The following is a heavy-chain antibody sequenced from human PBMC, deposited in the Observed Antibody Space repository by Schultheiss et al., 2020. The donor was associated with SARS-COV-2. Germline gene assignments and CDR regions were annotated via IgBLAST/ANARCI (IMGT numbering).Heavy chain of an antibody. CDR1: GGSISSYY. CDR3: ASESGSGSYDY. D-gene: IGHD1-26*01. V-gene: IGHV4-4*07. J-gene: IGHJ4*02. CDR2: IYTSGST. Sequence: SETLSLTCTVSGGSISSYYWSWIRQPAGKGLEWIGRIYTSGSTNYNPSLKSRVTMSADTSKNQFSLKLSSVTAADTAVYFCASESGSGSYDYWGQGTLVTVSS.